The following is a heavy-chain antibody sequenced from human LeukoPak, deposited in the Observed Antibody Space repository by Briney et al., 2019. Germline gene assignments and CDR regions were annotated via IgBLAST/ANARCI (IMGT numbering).Heavy chain of an antibody. V-gene: IGHV3-23*01. J-gene: IGHJ4*02. D-gene: IGHD1-1*01. CDR1: EFTFNSYA. Sequence: GGSLRLSCAASEFTFNSYAMSWVCQAPGKGLEWFSSISGSGSSTFYADSVKGRFIISRDNSKNTLYLQMNSLRAEDTAVYYCAKHTAGTKALDYWGQGTLVTVSS. CDR2: ISGSGSST. CDR3: AKHTAGTKALDY.